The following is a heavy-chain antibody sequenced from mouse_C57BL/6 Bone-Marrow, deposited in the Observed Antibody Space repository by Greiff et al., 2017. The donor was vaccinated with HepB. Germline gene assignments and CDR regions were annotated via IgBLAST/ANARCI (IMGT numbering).Heavy chain of an antibody. CDR3: AKEGLLRGDY. CDR1: GYTFTSYW. CDR2: IHPNSGST. D-gene: IGHD1-1*01. J-gene: IGHJ2*01. V-gene: IGHV1-64*01. Sequence: QVQLQQPGAELVKPGASVKLSCKASGYTFTSYWMHWVKQRPGQGLEWIGMIHPNSGSTNYNEKFKSKATLTVDKSSSTAYMQLSRLTSEDSGVYYCAKEGLLRGDYWGQGTTLTVSS.